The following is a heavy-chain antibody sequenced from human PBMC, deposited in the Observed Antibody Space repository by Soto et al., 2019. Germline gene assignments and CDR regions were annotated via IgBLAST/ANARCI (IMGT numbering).Heavy chain of an antibody. D-gene: IGHD2-8*01. Sequence: EVQLLESGGGLVQPGGSLRLSCTASGFTFNRHAMTWVRQAPGKGLEWVSAFSDRGGSIYYADSVKGRFTISRDNSMNNLYLQMNTLRAEDTAVYYCAKVSSAWYAGFFDLWGQGTLVTDSS. CDR3: AKVSSAWYAGFFDL. J-gene: IGHJ4*02. CDR1: GFTFNRHA. CDR2: FSDRGGSI. V-gene: IGHV3-23*01.